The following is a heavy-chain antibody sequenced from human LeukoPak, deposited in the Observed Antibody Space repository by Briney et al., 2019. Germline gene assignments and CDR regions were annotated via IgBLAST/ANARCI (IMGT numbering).Heavy chain of an antibody. CDR2: MNPNSGNT. Sequence: ASVKVSCKASGYTFTSYDIKWMRQATGPGLEWMGWMNPNSGNTGYAQKFQGRVTMTRNTSTSTAYMELRSLRSEDTAVYYCARSGYGGNSFDYWGQGTLVTVSS. J-gene: IGHJ4*02. V-gene: IGHV1-8*01. D-gene: IGHD4-23*01. CDR3: ARSGYGGNSFDY. CDR1: GYTFTSYD.